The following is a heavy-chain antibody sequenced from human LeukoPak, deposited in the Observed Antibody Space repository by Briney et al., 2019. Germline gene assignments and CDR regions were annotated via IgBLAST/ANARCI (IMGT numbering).Heavy chain of an antibody. CDR2: IVIGAIT. CDR3: ARTIGGAGHDAFDI. Sequence: GGCLRLSCAASALTVSSNYMGWVRLAPGEGPEWVLIIVIGAITYSPTSVKGRFTFSRENSRNTRYLQMNSLRAETTDLYYCARTIGGAGHDAFDIWGLGTMVSVSS. V-gene: IGHV3-66*01. D-gene: IGHD1-26*01. J-gene: IGHJ3*02. CDR1: ALTVSSNY.